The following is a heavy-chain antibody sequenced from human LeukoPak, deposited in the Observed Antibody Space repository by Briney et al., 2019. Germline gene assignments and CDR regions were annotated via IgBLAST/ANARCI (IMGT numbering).Heavy chain of an antibody. Sequence: GGSLRLSCAGSGFTFSSYDMNWVRQAPGKGLEWVSYISSSGGTIFYADSVKGRFTISRDNAKNSLYLQMNSLTAEDTAVYYCARVRGSSGWYHWGQGTLVTVSS. CDR3: ARVRGSSGWYH. D-gene: IGHD6-19*01. J-gene: IGHJ4*02. CDR1: GFTFSSYD. V-gene: IGHV3-48*03. CDR2: ISSSGGTI.